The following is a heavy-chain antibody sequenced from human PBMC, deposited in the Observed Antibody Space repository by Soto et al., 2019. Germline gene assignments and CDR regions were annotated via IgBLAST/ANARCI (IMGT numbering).Heavy chain of an antibody. CDR1: GYSFTSHW. D-gene: IGHD3-10*01. J-gene: IGHJ6*02. V-gene: IGHV5-51*01. CDR2: IYPGDSDT. Sequence: GESLKISCQGSGYSFTSHWIGWVRQMPGKGLEWMGIIYPGDSDTRYSPSFQGQVTISADKSISTAYLQWSSLRASDTAMYYCVRGPGGYYYGMDVWGQGTTVTVSS. CDR3: VRGPGGYYYGMDV.